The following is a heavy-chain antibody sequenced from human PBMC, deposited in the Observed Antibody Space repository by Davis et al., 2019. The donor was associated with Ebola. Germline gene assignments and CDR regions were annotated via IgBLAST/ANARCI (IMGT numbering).Heavy chain of an antibody. CDR3: ARDVRGITGPSEY. Sequence: ASVKVSCKSSGYTFTSYGISWVRQAPGQGLEWMGWISAYNGNTNYAQKVQGRITMTTDTSTSTAYMELRSLRSDDTARYYCARDVRGITGPSEYWGQGTLVTVSS. V-gene: IGHV1-18*01. J-gene: IGHJ4*02. CDR1: GYTFTSYG. D-gene: IGHD1-1*01. CDR2: ISAYNGNT.